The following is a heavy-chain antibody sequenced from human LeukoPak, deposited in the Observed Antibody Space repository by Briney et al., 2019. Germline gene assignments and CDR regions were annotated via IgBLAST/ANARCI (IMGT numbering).Heavy chain of an antibody. V-gene: IGHV3-7*03. Sequence: GGSLRLSCTASGFTLSNYWMTWVRQAPGKGLEWVANIKQDGSEKYYVDSVKGRFTISRDNAMNSLYLQMNSLRAEDTAVYYCGRGTDYWGQGTLVTVSS. CDR3: GRGTDY. J-gene: IGHJ4*02. CDR2: IKQDGSEK. CDR1: GFTLSNYW.